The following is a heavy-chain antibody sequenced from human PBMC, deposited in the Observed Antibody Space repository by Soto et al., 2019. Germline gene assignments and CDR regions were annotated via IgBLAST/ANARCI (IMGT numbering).Heavy chain of an antibody. CDR1: GFIFSNSY. Sequence: GGSLRLSCAASGFIFSNSYMSWVRQTPGKGLEWVSVIHSGGNTYYADSVKGRFTISRDNSKNTLYLQMNGLRAEDTALYYCARDIHSTSSLWGQGALVTVSS. CDR2: IHSGGNT. V-gene: IGHV3-53*01. D-gene: IGHD6-6*01. CDR3: ARDIHSTSSL. J-gene: IGHJ1*01.